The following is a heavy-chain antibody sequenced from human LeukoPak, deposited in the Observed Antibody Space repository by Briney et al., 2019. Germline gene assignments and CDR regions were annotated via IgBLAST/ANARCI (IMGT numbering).Heavy chain of an antibody. CDR1: GYTFTGYY. J-gene: IGHJ4*02. CDR2: INPNSGGT. V-gene: IGHV1-2*04. CDR3: ATCPTLTGPFDY. Sequence: ASVKVSCKASGYTFTGYYMHWVRQAPGQGLEWMGWINPNSGGTNYAQKLQGWVTMTRDTSTSTAYMELRSLGSDDTAVYYCATCPTLTGPFDYWGQGTLVTVSS.